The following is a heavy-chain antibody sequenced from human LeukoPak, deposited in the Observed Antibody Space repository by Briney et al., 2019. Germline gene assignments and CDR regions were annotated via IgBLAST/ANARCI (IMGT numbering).Heavy chain of an antibody. CDR2: IKHDGSEK. J-gene: IGHJ4*02. CDR3: ARQPIYEAYFDF. CDR1: GFPFDRYW. V-gene: IGHV3-7*01. Sequence: PGGSLRLSCVASGFPFDRYWMSWVRQAPGKGLEWVANIKHDGSEKNFVDSVKGRFTISRDNAENSLFLQMNSLRADDTAVYFCARQPIYEAYFDFWGPGTLVTVSS. D-gene: IGHD3-16*01.